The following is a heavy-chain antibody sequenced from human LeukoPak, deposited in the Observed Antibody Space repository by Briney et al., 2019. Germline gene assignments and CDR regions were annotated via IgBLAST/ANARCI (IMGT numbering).Heavy chain of an antibody. CDR3: ASSFSFPDYYGSGSPPYFDY. J-gene: IGHJ4*02. Sequence: SETLSLTCAVYGGSFSGYYWSWIRQPPGKGLEWIGEINHSGSTYYNPSLKSRVTISVDTSKNQFSLKLSSVTAADTAVYYCASSFSFPDYYGSGSPPYFDYWGQGTLVTVSS. CDR1: GGSFSGYY. V-gene: IGHV4-34*01. D-gene: IGHD3-10*01. CDR2: INHSGST.